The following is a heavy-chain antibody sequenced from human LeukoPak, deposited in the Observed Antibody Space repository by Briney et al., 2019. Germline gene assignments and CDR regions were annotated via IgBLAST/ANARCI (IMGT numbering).Heavy chain of an antibody. V-gene: IGHV3-33*05. CDR1: GFTFSSYG. Sequence: GGSLRLSCAASGFTFSSYGMHWVRQAPGKGLEWVAVISYDGSNKYYADSVKGRFTISRDNAKNSLYLQMNSLRAEDTAVYYCARERDSSYGYRSDAFDIWGQGTMVTVSS. CDR2: ISYDGSNK. D-gene: IGHD5-18*01. CDR3: ARERDSSYGYRSDAFDI. J-gene: IGHJ3*02.